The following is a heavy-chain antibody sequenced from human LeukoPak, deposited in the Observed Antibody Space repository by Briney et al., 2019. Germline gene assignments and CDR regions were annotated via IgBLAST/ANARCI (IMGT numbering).Heavy chain of an antibody. V-gene: IGHV1-18*01. CDR3: ATSIVVVVAAQSQFYFDH. CDR1: GYTFTSYG. Sequence: GASVKVSCKASGYTFTSYGISWVRQAPGQGLEWMGWISVYNGNTNYAQKLQGRVTMTTDTSTSTAYMELRSLRSDDTAVYYCATSIVVVVAAQSQFYFDHWGQGTLVTVSS. D-gene: IGHD2-15*01. CDR2: ISVYNGNT. J-gene: IGHJ4*02.